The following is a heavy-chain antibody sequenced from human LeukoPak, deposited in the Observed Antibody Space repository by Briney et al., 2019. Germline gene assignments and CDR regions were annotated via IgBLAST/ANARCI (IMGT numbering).Heavy chain of an antibody. CDR1: GFTFSSYA. J-gene: IGHJ6*02. Sequence: GGSLRLSCAASGFTFSSYAMHWVRQAPGKGLEWVAVISYDGGNKYYADSVKGRFTISRDNSKNTLYLQMNSLRAEDTAVYYCARGASWYVYYYYGMAVWGQGPTVTVSS. CDR3: ARGASWYVYYYYGMAV. D-gene: IGHD6-13*01. V-gene: IGHV3-30*04. CDR2: ISYDGGNK.